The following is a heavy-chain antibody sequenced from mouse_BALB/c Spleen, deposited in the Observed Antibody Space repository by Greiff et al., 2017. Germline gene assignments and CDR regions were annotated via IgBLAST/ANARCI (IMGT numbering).Heavy chain of an antibody. V-gene: IGHV5-6-5*01. Sequence: DVKLVESGGGLVKPGGSLKLSCAASGFTFSSYAMSWVRQTPEKRLEWVASISSGGSTYYPDSVKGRFTISRDNARNILYLQMSSLRSEDTAMYYCARGGGVGSWFAYWGQGTLVTVSA. D-gene: IGHD1-3*01. J-gene: IGHJ3*01. CDR2: ISSGGST. CDR3: ARGGGVGSWFAY. CDR1: GFTFSSYA.